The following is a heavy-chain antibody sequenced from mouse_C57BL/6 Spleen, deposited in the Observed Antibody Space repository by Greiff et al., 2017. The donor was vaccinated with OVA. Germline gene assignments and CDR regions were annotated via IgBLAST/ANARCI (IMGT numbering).Heavy chain of an antibody. V-gene: IGHV1-53*01. CDR1: GYTFTSYW. CDR2: INPSNGGT. J-gene: IGHJ3*01. Sequence: QVQLQQPGTELVKPGASVKLSCKASGYTFTSYWMHWVKQRPGQGLEWIGNINPSNGGTNYNEKLKSKATLTVDKSSSTAYMQLSSLTSEDSAVYYCARGLSYYDYDWFAYWGQGTLVTVSA. D-gene: IGHD2-4*01. CDR3: ARGLSYYDYDWFAY.